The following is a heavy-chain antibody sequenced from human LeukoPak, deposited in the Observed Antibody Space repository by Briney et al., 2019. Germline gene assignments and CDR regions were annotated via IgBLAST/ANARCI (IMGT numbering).Heavy chain of an antibody. CDR2: ISGSGGST. CDR1: GFTFRSYD. J-gene: IGHJ5*02. D-gene: IGHD2-15*01. V-gene: IGHV3-23*01. CDR3: AKGFVVVVSATQSSWFDP. Sequence: GGTLRLSCTASGFTFRSYDMSWVRQAPGKGLEWVSRISGSGGSTYYADSVKGRFTISRDNSKNTLYLQMNSLRAEDTAVYYCAKGFVVVVSATQSSWFDPWGQGTLVTVSS.